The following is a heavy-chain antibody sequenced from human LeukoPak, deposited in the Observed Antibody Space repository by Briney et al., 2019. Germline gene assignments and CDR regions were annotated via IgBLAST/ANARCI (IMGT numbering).Heavy chain of an antibody. J-gene: IGHJ4*02. V-gene: IGHV1-2*02. CDR2: INPNSGGT. Sequence: GAPVKVSCKASGYTFTGYYMHWVRQAPGQGLEWMGWINPNSGGTNYAQKFQGRVTMTRDTSISTAYMELSRLRSDDTAVYYCASEGAFYDSSGYDWGQGTLVTVSS. CDR1: GYTFTGYY. D-gene: IGHD3-22*01. CDR3: ASEGAFYDSSGYD.